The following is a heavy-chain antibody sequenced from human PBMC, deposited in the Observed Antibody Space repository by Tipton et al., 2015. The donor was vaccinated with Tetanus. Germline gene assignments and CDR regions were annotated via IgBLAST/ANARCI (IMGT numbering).Heavy chain of an antibody. CDR1: GYTFTDYG. Sequence: QLVQSGAEVKKPGASVKVSCKGSGYTFTDYGINWVRQAPGQGLEWMGWDSGYSGNTIYARKVQGRVTMTTDTSTNTAYLELRSLRSDDTAVYFCARLVKQWLVPEDYWGQGTLVTVS. CDR2: DSGYSGNT. J-gene: IGHJ4*02. CDR3: ARLVKQWLVPEDY. D-gene: IGHD6-19*01. V-gene: IGHV1-18*01.